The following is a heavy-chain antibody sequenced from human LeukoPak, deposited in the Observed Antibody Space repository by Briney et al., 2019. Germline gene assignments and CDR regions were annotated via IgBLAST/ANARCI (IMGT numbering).Heavy chain of an antibody. CDR2: MNPHSSNT. CDR1: GYTFTSYD. D-gene: IGHD3-10*01. Sequence: ASVKVSCKASGYTFTSYDINWVRQATGQGLEWMGWMNPHSSNTGYTQKFQGRVTMTRDTSISTAYMELSRLRSDDTAVYYCARAHVGGSGLLSRKYYYMDVWGKGTTVTVSS. CDR3: ARAHVGGSGLLSRKYYYMDV. J-gene: IGHJ6*03. V-gene: IGHV1-8*01.